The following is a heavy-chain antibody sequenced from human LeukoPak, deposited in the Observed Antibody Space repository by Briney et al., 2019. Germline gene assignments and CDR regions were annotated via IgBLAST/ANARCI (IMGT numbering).Heavy chain of an antibody. CDR3: ARNHLDLGL. D-gene: IGHD1-14*01. Sequence: ASVKVSCKASGYAFTTYEIIWVRQAPGQGLEWMGWINTRNGNANYAHQLQRRVTMTTDTSTSTSYMELASLRFDDTAIYYSARNHLDLGLWGQGTLVTVSS. J-gene: IGHJ4*02. CDR2: INTRNGNA. CDR1: GYAFTTYE. V-gene: IGHV1-18*01.